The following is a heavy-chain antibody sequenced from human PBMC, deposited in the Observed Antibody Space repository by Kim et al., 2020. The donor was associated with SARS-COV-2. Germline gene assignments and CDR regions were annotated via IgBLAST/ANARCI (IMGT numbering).Heavy chain of an antibody. Sequence: SQKFQSAVTITRDTTASTAYMELSSLRSEDTAVYYCARDGAYDILAGYDYWGQGTLVTVSS. D-gene: IGHD3-9*01. CDR3: ARDGAYDILAGYDY. J-gene: IGHJ4*02. V-gene: IGHV1-3*01.